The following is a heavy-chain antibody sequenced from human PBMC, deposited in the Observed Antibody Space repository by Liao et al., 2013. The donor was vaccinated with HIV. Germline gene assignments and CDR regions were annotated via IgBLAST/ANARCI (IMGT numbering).Heavy chain of an antibody. CDR2: VYTSGST. D-gene: IGHD2-21*01. CDR1: GGSISSGSYY. CDR3: ATEQVINWFDP. J-gene: IGHJ5*02. V-gene: IGHV4-61*02. Sequence: QVQLQESGPGLVKPSQTLSLTCTVSGGSISSGSYYWSWIRQPAGKGLEWIGRVYTSGSTDYNPSLKSRVTISVDTSKNQFSLKLSSVTAADTAVYYCATEQVINWFDPWGQGTLITVSS.